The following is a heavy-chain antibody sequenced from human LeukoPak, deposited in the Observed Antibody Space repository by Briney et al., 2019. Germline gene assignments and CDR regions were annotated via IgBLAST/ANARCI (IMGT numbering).Heavy chain of an antibody. CDR2: INPNSGGT. D-gene: IGHD5-12*01. CDR1: GYTFTGYY. CDR3: AREGDSGYDSAGYGMDV. J-gene: IGHJ6*02. Sequence: ASVTVSCTASGYTFTGYYMHWVRQAPGQGLEWMGWINPNSGGTNYAQKFQGRVTMTRDTSISTAYMELSRLRSDDTAVYYCAREGDSGYDSAGYGMDVWGQGTTVTVSS. V-gene: IGHV1-2*02.